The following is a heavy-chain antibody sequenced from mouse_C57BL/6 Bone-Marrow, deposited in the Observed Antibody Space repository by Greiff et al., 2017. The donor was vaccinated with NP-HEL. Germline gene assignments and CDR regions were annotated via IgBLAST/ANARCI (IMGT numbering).Heavy chain of an antibody. D-gene: IGHD2-4*01. CDR3: AAYDYDLAY. J-gene: IGHJ3*01. Sequence: QVQLQQPGAELVMPGASVKLSCKASGYTFTSYWMHWVKQRPGQGLEWIGEIDPSDSYTNYNQKFTGKSTLTVDKSSSTAYMQLSSLTSEDSAVYYCAAYDYDLAYWGQGTLVTVSA. V-gene: IGHV1-69*01. CDR1: GYTFTSYW. CDR2: IDPSDSYT.